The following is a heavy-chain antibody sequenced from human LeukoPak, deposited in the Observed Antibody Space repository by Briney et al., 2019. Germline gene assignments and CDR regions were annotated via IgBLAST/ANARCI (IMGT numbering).Heavy chain of an antibody. CDR1: GGSFSGYY. J-gene: IGHJ3*01. V-gene: IGHV4-34*01. D-gene: IGHD3-10*01. CDR3: TRDSGLGNDAFDV. Sequence: NASETLSLTCAVYGGSFSGYYWSWIRQPPGKGLEWIGEINHSGSTNYNPSLKSRVTISVDTSKNQFSLLLNSVTPEDTAVYYCTRDSGLGNDAFDVWGQGTMVTVSS. CDR2: INHSGST.